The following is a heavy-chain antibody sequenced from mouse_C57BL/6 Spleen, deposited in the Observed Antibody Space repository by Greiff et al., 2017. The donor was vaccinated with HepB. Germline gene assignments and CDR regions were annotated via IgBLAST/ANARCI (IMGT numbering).Heavy chain of an antibody. CDR3: AAAYYDVDYYAMDY. Sequence: VQLQQSGPELVKPGASVKMSCKASGYTFTDYNMHWVKQSHGKSLEWIGYINPNNGGTSYNQKFKGKATLTVNKSSSTAYMELRSLTSEDSAVYYCAAAYYDVDYYAMDYWGQGTSVTVSS. V-gene: IGHV1-22*01. D-gene: IGHD1-1*01. J-gene: IGHJ4*01. CDR1: GYTFTDYN. CDR2: INPNNGGT.